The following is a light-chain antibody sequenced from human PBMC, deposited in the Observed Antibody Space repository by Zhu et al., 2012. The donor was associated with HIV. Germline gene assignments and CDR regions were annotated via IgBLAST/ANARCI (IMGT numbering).Light chain of an antibody. CDR1: QTVSRNY. V-gene: IGKV3-20*01. J-gene: IGKJ2*01. Sequence: EIVLTQSPGTLSLSPGERATLSCRASQTVSRNYLAWYQQKPGQAPRLLIYGASRRVTGIPDRFSGSGSGTDFTLTISRLEPEDFAVYYCQHYVPSPMYTFGQETKLEIK. CDR3: QHYVPSPMYT. CDR2: GAS.